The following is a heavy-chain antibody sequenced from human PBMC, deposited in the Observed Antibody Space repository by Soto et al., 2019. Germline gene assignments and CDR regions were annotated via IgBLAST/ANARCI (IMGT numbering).Heavy chain of an antibody. J-gene: IGHJ4*02. CDR1: GFTFRSYV. D-gene: IGHD3-16*01. Sequence: QVQLVESGGGVVQPGTSLRLSCVGSGFTFRSYVIHWVRQAPGKGLEWVALTSYDGSNKYYDASVKGRFTISRDNSRNAVELQMDSMRLEATALYYCARWGTTGGLVVWGQGTLVSVSS. V-gene: IGHV3-30*19. CDR3: ARWGTTGGLVV. CDR2: TSYDGSNK.